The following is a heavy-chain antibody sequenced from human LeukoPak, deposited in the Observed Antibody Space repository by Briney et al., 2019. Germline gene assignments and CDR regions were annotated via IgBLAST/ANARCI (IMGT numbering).Heavy chain of an antibody. V-gene: IGHV3-49*04. CDR2: IRSKAYGGTT. Sequence: PGGSLRLSCTASGFTFGDYAMSWVRQAPGKGLEWVGFIRSKAYGGTTEYAASVKGRFTISRDDSKSIAYLQMNSLKTEDTAVYYCTRDRVEDYYDSSGYYYPDAFDIWGQGTMVTVSS. CDR1: GFTFGDYA. CDR3: TRDRVEDYYDSSGYYYPDAFDI. D-gene: IGHD3-22*01. J-gene: IGHJ3*02.